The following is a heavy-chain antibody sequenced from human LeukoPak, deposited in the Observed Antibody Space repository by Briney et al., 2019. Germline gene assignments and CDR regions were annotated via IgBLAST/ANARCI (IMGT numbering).Heavy chain of an antibody. J-gene: IGHJ6*02. CDR2: ISSSSTI. CDR3: ARNSYYGPRPYYGMDV. CDR1: GFTFSSYS. Sequence: GGSLRLSCAASGFTFSSYSMNWVRQAPGKGLEWVSYISSSSTIYYADSVKGRFTISRDNAKNSLYLQMNSLRDEDTAVYYCARNSYYGPRPYYGMDVWGQGTTVTVSS. D-gene: IGHD3-22*01. V-gene: IGHV3-48*02.